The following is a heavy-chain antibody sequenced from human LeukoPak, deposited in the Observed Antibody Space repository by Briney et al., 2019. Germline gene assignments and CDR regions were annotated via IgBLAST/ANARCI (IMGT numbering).Heavy chain of an antibody. V-gene: IGHV3-9*01. D-gene: IGHD6-19*01. CDR3: ARWGAVAGLDN. CDR1: GFTFDDYA. J-gene: IGHJ4*02. CDR2: ISWNSGSI. Sequence: GRSLRLSCAASGFTFDDYAMHWVRQAPGKGLAWVSGISWNSGSIGYADSVKGRFTISRDNAKNSLYLQMNSLRAEDTALYYCARWGAVAGLDNWGQGALVTVSS.